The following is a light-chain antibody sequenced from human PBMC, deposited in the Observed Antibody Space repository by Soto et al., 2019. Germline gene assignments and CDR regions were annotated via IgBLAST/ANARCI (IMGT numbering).Light chain of an antibody. CDR2: EVN. CDR1: SSDVGAFDY. J-gene: IGLJ1*01. V-gene: IGLV2-8*01. CDR3: SSYAGRNNGEV. Sequence: LIRPPSASLSPGQSVTISCTGTSSDVGAFDYVSWYQQHPGKAPKLLIFEVNKRPSRVPDRFSGSKCGDTAFLTVSGLQAEDEADYYCSSYAGRNNGEVFGAGTKVTVL.